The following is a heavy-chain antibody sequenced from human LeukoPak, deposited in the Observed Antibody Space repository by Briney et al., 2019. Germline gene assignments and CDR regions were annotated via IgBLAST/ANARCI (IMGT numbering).Heavy chain of an antibody. Sequence: GGSLRLSCAASGFIFDDYGMSWVRQAPGKGLEWVSGINWNGGSTGYADSVKGRFTISRDNAKNSMYLQMNSLRDEDTAVYYCVRETAYSFDCWGQGTLVTVSS. V-gene: IGHV3-20*04. D-gene: IGHD1-14*01. CDR1: GFIFDDYG. J-gene: IGHJ4*02. CDR3: VRETAYSFDC. CDR2: INWNGGST.